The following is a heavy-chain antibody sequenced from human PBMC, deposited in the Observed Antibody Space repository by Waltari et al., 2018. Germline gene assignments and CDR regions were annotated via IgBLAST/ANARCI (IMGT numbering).Heavy chain of an antibody. CDR3: ARHESTGYSSSSETFDY. V-gene: IGHV4-38-2*01. CDR2: IYHSGST. CDR1: GYSISSGYY. D-gene: IGHD6-6*01. Sequence: QVQLQESGPGLVKPSETLSLTCAVSGYSISSGYYWGWIRQPPGKGLEWIGSIYHSGSTYYNPSLKSRVTISVDTSKNQFSLKLSSVTAADTAVYYCARHESTGYSSSSETFDYWGQGTLVTVSS. J-gene: IGHJ4*02.